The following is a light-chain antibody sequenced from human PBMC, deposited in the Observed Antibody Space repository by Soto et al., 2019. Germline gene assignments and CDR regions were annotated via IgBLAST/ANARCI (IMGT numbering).Light chain of an antibody. V-gene: IGKV3-15*01. CDR1: QSVSGN. Sequence: EIVMTQSPATLSVSPGERATLSCRASQSVSGNLAWYQQKPGQAPRLLIYGASTRATGIPARFRGSGSGTEFTLIISSMQSEDFSVYYCYQHNNRPRTFGQGTKVEIK. CDR3: YQHNNRPRT. CDR2: GAS. J-gene: IGKJ1*01.